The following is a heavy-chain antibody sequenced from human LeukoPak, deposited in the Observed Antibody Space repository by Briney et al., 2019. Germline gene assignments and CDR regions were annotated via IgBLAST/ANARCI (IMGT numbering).Heavy chain of an antibody. CDR3: ARAVTNYDILTGYYMDYFDY. Sequence: PGGSLRLSCAASGFTFSDYYISWIRQAPGKGLEWVSYICSSSSYTNYADSVKGRFTISRDNAKNSLYLQMNSLRAEDTAVYYCARAVTNYDILTGYYMDYFDYWGQGTLVTVSS. CDR1: GFTFSDYY. D-gene: IGHD3-9*01. J-gene: IGHJ4*02. CDR2: ICSSSSYT. V-gene: IGHV3-11*05.